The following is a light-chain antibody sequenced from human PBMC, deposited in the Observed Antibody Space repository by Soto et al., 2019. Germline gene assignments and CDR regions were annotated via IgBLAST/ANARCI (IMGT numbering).Light chain of an antibody. J-gene: IGLJ2*01. CDR2: EVS. CDR3: SSYTTSTSVIL. V-gene: IGLV2-14*01. Sequence: QSVLTQPPSASGTPGQKVFISCSGSSSNIGGTNYAYWYQQLPGAAPKAMIYEVSSRPSGVSNRFSGSKSGNTASLTISGLQAEDEAYYYCSSYTTSTSVILFGGGTKLTVL. CDR1: SSNIGGTNY.